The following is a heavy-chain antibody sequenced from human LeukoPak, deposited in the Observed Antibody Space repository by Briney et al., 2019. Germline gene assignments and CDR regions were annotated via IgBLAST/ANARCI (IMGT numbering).Heavy chain of an antibody. CDR2: ISGSGGST. V-gene: IGHV3-23*01. CDR1: GFTFSSYA. Sequence: QPGGSLRLSCAASGFTFSSYAMSWVRQAPGKGLEWVSAISGSGGSTYYADSVKGRFTISRDNSKNTLYLQMNSLRAEDTAVYYCAKDLYRDCGGDRYIPWDYWGQGTLVTVSS. CDR3: AKDLYRDCGGDRYIPWDY. D-gene: IGHD2-21*02. J-gene: IGHJ4*02.